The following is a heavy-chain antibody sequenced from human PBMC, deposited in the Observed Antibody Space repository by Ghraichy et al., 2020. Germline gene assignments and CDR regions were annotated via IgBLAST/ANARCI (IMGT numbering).Heavy chain of an antibody. D-gene: IGHD3-3*01. CDR2: INHSGST. Sequence: SETLSLTCAVYGGSFSGYYWSWIRQPPGKGLEWIGEINHSGSTNYNPSLKSRVTISVDTSKNQFSLKLSSVTAADTAVYYCARRVDYDFWSGPRGYGMDVWGQGTTVTVSS. CDR1: GGSFSGYY. CDR3: ARRVDYDFWSGPRGYGMDV. V-gene: IGHV4-34*01. J-gene: IGHJ6*02.